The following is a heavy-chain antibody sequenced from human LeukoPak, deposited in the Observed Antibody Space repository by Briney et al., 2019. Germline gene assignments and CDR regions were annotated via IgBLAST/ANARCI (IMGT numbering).Heavy chain of an antibody. J-gene: IGHJ5*02. CDR3: ARRWGGYYGSGSYYTAEDWFDP. D-gene: IGHD3-10*01. Sequence: PGASVKVSCKASGGTFSSYAISWVRQAPGQGLEWMGWISAYNGNTNYAQKLQGRVTMTTDTSTSTAYMELRSLRSDDTAVYYCARRWGGYYGSGSYYTAEDWFDPWGQGTLVTVSS. CDR1: GGTFSSYA. V-gene: IGHV1-18*01. CDR2: ISAYNGNT.